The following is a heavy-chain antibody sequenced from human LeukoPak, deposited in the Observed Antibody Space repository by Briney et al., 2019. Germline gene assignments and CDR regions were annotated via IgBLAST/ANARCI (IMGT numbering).Heavy chain of an antibody. CDR1: GYTFTGYY. V-gene: IGHV1-2*02. D-gene: IGHD2-2*02. Sequence: GASVKVSCKASGYTFTGYYMHWVRQAPGQGLEWMGWINPNSGGTNYAQKFQGRVTMTRDTSISTAYMELSRLRSDDTAVYYCARVPRGCSSTSCYTSGAFDIWGQGTMVTVSS. J-gene: IGHJ3*02. CDR2: INPNSGGT. CDR3: ARVPRGCSSTSCYTSGAFDI.